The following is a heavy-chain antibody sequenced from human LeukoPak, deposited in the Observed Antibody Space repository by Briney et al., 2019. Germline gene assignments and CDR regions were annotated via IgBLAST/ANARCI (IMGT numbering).Heavy chain of an antibody. V-gene: IGHV3-66*01. D-gene: IGHD4-17*01. CDR2: IYSGGST. CDR3: ARDSLRFHYFDY. J-gene: IGHJ4*02. Sequence: GGSLRLSCAASGFTVSSNYMSWVRQAPGKGLEWVSVIYSGGSTYYADSVKGRFTISRDNSKNTLYLQMNSLRAEDTAVYYCARDSLRFHYFDYWGQGTLVTVSS. CDR1: GFTVSSNY.